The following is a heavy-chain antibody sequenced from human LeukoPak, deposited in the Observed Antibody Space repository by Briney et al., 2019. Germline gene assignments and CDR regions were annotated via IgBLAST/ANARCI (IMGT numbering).Heavy chain of an antibody. CDR1: GGPISSGSYF. CDR3: ARLSLIFGWFDP. Sequence: PSETLSLTCTVSGGPISSGSYFWGWIRQSPGKGLEWIASIYYGGSAYYNTSLKSRVTVSVDTSKNQFSLKLSSVTAADTAVYYCARLSLIFGWFDPWGQGTLVTVSS. D-gene: IGHD3-10*01. CDR2: IYYGGSA. V-gene: IGHV4-39*01. J-gene: IGHJ5*02.